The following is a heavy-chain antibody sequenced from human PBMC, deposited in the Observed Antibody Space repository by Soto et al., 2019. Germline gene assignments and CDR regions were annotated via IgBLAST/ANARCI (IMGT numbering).Heavy chain of an antibody. CDR1: GGSFSGYY. J-gene: IGHJ6*02. CDR2: INHSGST. CDR3: ARERRMYYYYGMDV. V-gene: IGHV4-34*01. Sequence: XGTLSLTCAVYGGSFSGYYWSWIRQPPGKGLEWIGEINHSGSTNYNPSLKSRVTISVDTSKNQFSLKLSSVTAADTAVYYCARERRMYYYYGMDVWGQGTTVTVSS.